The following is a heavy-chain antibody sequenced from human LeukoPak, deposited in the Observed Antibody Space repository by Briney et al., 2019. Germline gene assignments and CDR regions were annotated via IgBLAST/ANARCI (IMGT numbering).Heavy chain of an antibody. Sequence: ASVKVSCKASGYTFTDYYMHWVRQAPGQGPEWMGRINPNSGGTNYAQKFQGRVTMTRDTSISTASMELSSLRSDDTAVYYCTRSDYDTSGEFDYWGQGTLVTVSS. D-gene: IGHD3-22*01. CDR1: GYTFTDYY. V-gene: IGHV1-2*06. J-gene: IGHJ4*02. CDR3: TRSDYDTSGEFDY. CDR2: INPNSGGT.